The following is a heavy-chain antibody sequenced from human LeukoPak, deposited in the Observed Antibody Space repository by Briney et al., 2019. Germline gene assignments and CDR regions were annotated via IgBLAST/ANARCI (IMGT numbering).Heavy chain of an antibody. D-gene: IGHD3-16*01. J-gene: IGHJ6*04. Sequence: SETLSLTCTVSGGSISICNYYWSWIRQPPGKGLEWMGYIYYSGNTNYNPSLKGRVSISVDTSKNQFSLTLSFVTAAGTAVYYCAIAPGDSDYRMDVWGKGTTVTVSS. CDR1: GGSISICNYY. CDR2: IYYSGNT. V-gene: IGHV4-61*01. CDR3: AIAPGDSDYRMDV.